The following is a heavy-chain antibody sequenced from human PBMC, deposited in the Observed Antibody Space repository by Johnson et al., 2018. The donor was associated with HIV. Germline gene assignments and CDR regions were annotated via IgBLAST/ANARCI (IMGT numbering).Heavy chain of an antibody. CDR1: GFTFSSYA. CDR3: ARGMLLVSTIWVDAFDI. D-gene: IGHD3-9*01. V-gene: IGHV3-64*01. CDR2: ISSNGGST. Sequence: VQLVESGGGLVQPGGSLRLSCAASGFTFSSYAMHWVRQAPGKGLEYVSAISSNGGSTYYANSVKGRFTISRDNSKNTLYLQMGSLRAEDMAVFYCARGMLLVSTIWVDAFDIWGQGTMVTVAS. J-gene: IGHJ3*02.